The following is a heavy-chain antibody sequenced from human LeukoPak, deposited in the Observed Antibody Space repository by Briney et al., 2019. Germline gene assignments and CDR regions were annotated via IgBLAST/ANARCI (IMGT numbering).Heavy chain of an antibody. CDR2: ISAYNGNT. CDR3: ASLPNNWNDVPLDY. Sequence: GASVKVSCKASGYTFTSYGISWVRQAPGQGLEWMGWISAYNGNTNYAQKFQGRVTMTRDTSISTAYMELSRLRSDDTAVYYCASLPNNWNDVPLDYWGQGTLVTVSS. J-gene: IGHJ4*02. V-gene: IGHV1-18*01. D-gene: IGHD1-20*01. CDR1: GYTFTSYG.